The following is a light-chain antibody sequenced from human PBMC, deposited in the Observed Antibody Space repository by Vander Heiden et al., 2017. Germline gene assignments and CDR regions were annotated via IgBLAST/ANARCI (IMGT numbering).Light chain of an antibody. CDR3: QQYYSYPLYT. J-gene: IGKJ2*01. V-gene: IGKV1-8*01. CDR1: QGISSY. CDR2: AAS. Sequence: AIRMTQSPSSFSASTGDRVTITCRASQGISSYLDWYQQKPGKAPKLLIYAASTMQSGVPSRFSGSGSGTDFTLTISCLQSEDFATYYCQQYYSYPLYTFGQGTKLEIK.